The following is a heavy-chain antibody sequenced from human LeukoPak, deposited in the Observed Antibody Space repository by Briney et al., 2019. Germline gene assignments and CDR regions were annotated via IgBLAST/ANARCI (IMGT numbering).Heavy chain of an antibody. CDR1: GFTFSDYA. J-gene: IGHJ4*02. CDR3: ARDYWWNYDY. V-gene: IGHV3-30-3*01. CDR2: ISKDGSDK. D-gene: IGHD1-7*01. Sequence: GGSLRLSCAASGFTFSDYAMHWVRRAPGKGLEWVAVISKDGSDKYYPGSVRGRFTISRDNSKNTIYLQMDSLRAEDTAIYYCARDYWWNYDYWGQGTLVTVSS.